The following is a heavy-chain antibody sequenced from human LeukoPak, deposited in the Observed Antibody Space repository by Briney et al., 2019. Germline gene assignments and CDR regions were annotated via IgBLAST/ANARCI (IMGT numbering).Heavy chain of an antibody. V-gene: IGHV4-34*01. CDR3: ARGFRGYSYGYGLGWFDP. Sequence: SETLSLTCAVYGGSFSDYYWAWIRQPPGKGLEWIGEINHSGSTNYNPSPKSRVTISVDTSKNQFSLKLSSVTAADTAVYYCARGFRGYSYGYGLGWFDPWGQGTLVTVSS. CDR1: GGSFSDYY. D-gene: IGHD5-18*01. CDR2: INHSGST. J-gene: IGHJ5*02.